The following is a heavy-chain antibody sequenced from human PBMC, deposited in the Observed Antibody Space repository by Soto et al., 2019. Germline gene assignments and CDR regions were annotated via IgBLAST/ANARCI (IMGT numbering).Heavy chain of an antibody. CDR1: GGSVSSGSYY. D-gene: IGHD6-13*01. CDR3: ARQVSSSGYYGMDV. V-gene: IGHV4-61*01. J-gene: IGHJ6*02. CDR2: IYYSGST. Sequence: SETLSLTCTVSGGSVSSGSYYWSWIRQPPGKGLEWIGYIYYSGSTNYNPSLKSRVTISVDTSKNQFSLKLSSVTAADTAVYYCARQVSSSGYYGMDVWGQGTTVTVSS.